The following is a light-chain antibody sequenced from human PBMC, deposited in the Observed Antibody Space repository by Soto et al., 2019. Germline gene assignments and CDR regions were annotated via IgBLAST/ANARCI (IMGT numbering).Light chain of an antibody. CDR3: QQSYTTPWT. CDR2: TTS. V-gene: IGKV1-39*01. CDR1: QSISYY. J-gene: IGKJ1*01. Sequence: DIQMTQSPSSLSASVGDRVTITCRASQSISYYLNWYQQKPGRAPRLLIYTTSSLQSGVPSKFSGSASGTDFTLTISSMQPEDFVTYYCQQSYTTPWTFGKGTKVDIK.